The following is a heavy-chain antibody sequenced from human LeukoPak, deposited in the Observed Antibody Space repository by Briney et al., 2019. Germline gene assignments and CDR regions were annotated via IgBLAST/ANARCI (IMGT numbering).Heavy chain of an antibody. CDR1: GGAISSYY. CDR3: AREKSDSSGWYAISYYDY. V-gene: IGHV4-59*12. D-gene: IGHD6-19*01. J-gene: IGHJ4*02. CDR2: IYYSGST. Sequence: SETLSLTCTVSGGAISSYYWSWIRQPPGKGLEWIGYIYYSGSTNYNPSLKSRVAMSVDTSKNQFSLKLASVTAADTAVYYCAREKSDSSGWYAISYYDYWGQGTLVTVSS.